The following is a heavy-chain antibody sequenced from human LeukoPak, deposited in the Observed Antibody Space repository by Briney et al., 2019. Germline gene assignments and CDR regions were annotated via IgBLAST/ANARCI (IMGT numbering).Heavy chain of an antibody. CDR1: GGSISSYY. CDR2: IYTSGST. Sequence: SETLSLTCTVSGGSISSYYWSWIRQPAGKGLEWIGRIYTSGSTNYNPSLKSRVTMSVDTSKNQFSLKLSSVTAADTAVYYCARDSRYYDFWSGPDWYFDLWGRGTLVTVSS. CDR3: ARDSRYYDFWSGPDWYFDL. D-gene: IGHD3-3*01. V-gene: IGHV4-4*07. J-gene: IGHJ2*01.